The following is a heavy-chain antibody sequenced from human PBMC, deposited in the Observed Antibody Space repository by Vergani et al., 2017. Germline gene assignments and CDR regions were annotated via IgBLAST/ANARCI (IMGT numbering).Heavy chain of an antibody. D-gene: IGHD3-22*01. CDR1: GYSFTNYW. J-gene: IGHJ4*02. CDR2: IHPADSDT. V-gene: IGHV5-51*01. CDR3: ARLYGRDSSGSKYFDY. Sequence: EVQLVQSGAEVKKPGESLKISCQISGYSFTNYWIGWVRQMPGEGLEWMGIIHPADSDTRYSPSFQGKVTISVDKSISTAYLQRSSLRASDSAMYYCARLYGRDSSGSKYFDYWGQGTLVTVSS.